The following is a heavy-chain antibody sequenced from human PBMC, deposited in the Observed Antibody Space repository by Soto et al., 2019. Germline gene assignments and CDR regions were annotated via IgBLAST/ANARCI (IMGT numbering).Heavy chain of an antibody. V-gene: IGHV1-58*02. CDR1: GFTFTSSA. Sequence: SVKVSCKASGFTFTSSAMQWVRQARGQRLEWIGWIVVGSGNTNYAQKFQERVTITRDMSTSTAYMELSSLRSEDTAVYFCAADAGVAVAAAFDIWGQGTMVTVSS. CDR3: AADAGVAVAAAFDI. D-gene: IGHD6-19*01. J-gene: IGHJ3*02. CDR2: IVVGSGNT.